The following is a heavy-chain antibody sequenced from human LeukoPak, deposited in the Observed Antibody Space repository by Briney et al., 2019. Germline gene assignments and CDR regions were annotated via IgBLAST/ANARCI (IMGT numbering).Heavy chain of an antibody. CDR2: IYYSGST. J-gene: IGHJ3*02. Sequence: SETLSLTCTVSGGSISSYYWSWIRQPPGNGLEWIGYIYYSGSTNYNPSLKSRVTISVDTSKNQFSLRLSSVTAADTAVYYCARVAILQIYDAFDIWGQGTMVTVSS. CDR1: GGSISSYY. D-gene: IGHD5-24*01. V-gene: IGHV4-59*01. CDR3: ARVAILQIYDAFDI.